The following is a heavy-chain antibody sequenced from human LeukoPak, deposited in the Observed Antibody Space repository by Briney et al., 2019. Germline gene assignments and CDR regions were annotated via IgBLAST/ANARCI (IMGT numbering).Heavy chain of an antibody. V-gene: IGHV3-7*04. CDR3: TRVGYIDEGIDY. D-gene: IGHD5-24*01. CDR2: IKQDGSKK. CDR1: GFPFSSHW. J-gene: IGHJ4*02. Sequence: GGSLRLSCVASGFPFSSHWMTWVRQAPGKGLEWVANIKQDGSKKSYVDSVKGRFTISRDNAKNSLYLQMNSLGAEDTAIYYCTRVGYIDEGIDYWGQGTLVTVSS.